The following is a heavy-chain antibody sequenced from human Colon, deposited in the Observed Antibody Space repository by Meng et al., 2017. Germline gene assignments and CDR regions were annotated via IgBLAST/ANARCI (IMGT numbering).Heavy chain of an antibody. CDR2: IGHSGFT. D-gene: IGHD6-19*01. Sequence: QVQLQESGPGLVKPSETLSLTCTGAGGSISTSGYYWGWIRQPPGQGLEWIGSIGHSGFTYYTPSLKSRVTVSIDTSRNQFSLWLTSVTAADTAVYYCVRSSGWVRTGFDPWGQGTLVTVSS. CDR1: GGSISTSGYY. CDR3: VRSSGWVRTGFDP. V-gene: IGHV4-39*01. J-gene: IGHJ5*02.